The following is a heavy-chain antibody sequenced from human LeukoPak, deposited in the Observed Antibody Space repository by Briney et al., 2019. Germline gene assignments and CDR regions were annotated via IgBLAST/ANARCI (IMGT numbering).Heavy chain of an antibody. D-gene: IGHD4-17*01. CDR3: AKDRLSYGDPAGY. Sequence: GGSLRLSCAASGFTFSTYAMTWVRQAPGKGLEWVSTISTNGGSTYYADSVRGRFTISRDNSKNTLYLQMNSLRAEDTAIYYCAKDRLSYGDPAGYWGQGTLVTVSS. J-gene: IGHJ4*02. CDR2: ISTNGGST. CDR1: GFTFSTYA. V-gene: IGHV3-23*01.